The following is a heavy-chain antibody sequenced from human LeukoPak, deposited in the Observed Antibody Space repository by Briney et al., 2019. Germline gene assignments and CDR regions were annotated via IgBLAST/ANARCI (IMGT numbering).Heavy chain of an antibody. J-gene: IGHJ4*02. V-gene: IGHV3-53*01. CDR3: TRVLVVDSSGYYGYYFDY. D-gene: IGHD3-22*01. Sequence: GGSLRLSCAASGFTVSTNYMTWVRQAPGKGLEWVSVIYSGGSTYYADPVRGRFTISRDNSKNTLYLQMNSLRAEDTAVYYCTRVLVVDSSGYYGYYFDYWGQGTLVTVSS. CDR1: GFTVSTNY. CDR2: IYSGGST.